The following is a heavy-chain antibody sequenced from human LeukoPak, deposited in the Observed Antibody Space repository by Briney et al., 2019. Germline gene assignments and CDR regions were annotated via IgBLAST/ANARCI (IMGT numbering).Heavy chain of an antibody. Sequence: SETLSLTCSVTGGSISIFNWTWMRQSPGKRLEWIGHVFQNGNTNYNPSLKGRVTISVDTSKNQFSLRLRSATAADTAVYYCARLSVGGTPSDYWGQGTLVTVSS. CDR3: ARLSVGGTPSDY. J-gene: IGHJ4*02. D-gene: IGHD6-19*01. CDR1: GGSISIFN. CDR2: VFQNGNT. V-gene: IGHV4-59*08.